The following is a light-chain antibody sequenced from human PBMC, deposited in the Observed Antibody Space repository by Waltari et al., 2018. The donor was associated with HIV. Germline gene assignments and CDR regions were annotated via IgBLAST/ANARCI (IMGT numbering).Light chain of an antibody. CDR2: DND. V-gene: IGLV1-51*01. CDR3: GTWDTSLGAGV. CDR1: SPKFGNDF. J-gene: IGLJ3*02. Sequence: QSVLTQPPSVSAAPGQKVTIPCSGSSPKFGNDFVSWSQHLPGAAPKLLIYDNDKRPSGISDRFSGSKSGTSATLGITGLQTGDEADYYCGTWDTSLGAGVFGGGTKLTVL.